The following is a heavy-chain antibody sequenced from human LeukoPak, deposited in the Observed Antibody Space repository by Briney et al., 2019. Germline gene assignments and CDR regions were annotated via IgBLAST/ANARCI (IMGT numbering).Heavy chain of an antibody. CDR3: ARDTGYCSGGSCHGSWFDP. CDR2: INPNSGGT. V-gene: IGHV1-2*02. Sequence: ASVKVSCKASGYTFTGYYMHWVRQAPGQGLEWLGWINPNSGGTNYAQKFQGRVTMTRDTSISTAYMELSRLRSDDTAVYYCARDTGYCSGGSCHGSWFDPWGQGTLVTVSS. J-gene: IGHJ5*02. D-gene: IGHD2-15*01. CDR1: GYTFTGYY.